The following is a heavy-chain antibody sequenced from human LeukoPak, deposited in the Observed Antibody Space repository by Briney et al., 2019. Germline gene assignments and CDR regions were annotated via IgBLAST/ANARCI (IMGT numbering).Heavy chain of an antibody. Sequence: PSETLSLTCGVYGGSFSNYYLGWVRQPPGKGLEWVGEITHHGGTNYNPSLKSRVTISVDTSKNQFSLRLSSVAAADTAVYYCAPIFGDYSDFDSWGQGTLVTVSS. D-gene: IGHD4-17*01. CDR1: GGSFSNYY. CDR2: ITHHGGT. J-gene: IGHJ4*02. CDR3: APIFGDYSDFDS. V-gene: IGHV4-34*01.